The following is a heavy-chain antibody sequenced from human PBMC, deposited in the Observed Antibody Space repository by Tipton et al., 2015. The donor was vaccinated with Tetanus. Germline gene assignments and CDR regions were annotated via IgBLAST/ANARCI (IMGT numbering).Heavy chain of an antibody. V-gene: IGHV4-39*07. CDR3: ARGVTMIVVVNYFDY. D-gene: IGHD3-22*01. Sequence: TLSLTCSVSGASITRSDYYWAWIRQSPGKGLQWIGGLYPSGFTYYNPSLKSRVTISVDTSGNLFSLKLSSVTAADTAVYYCARGVTMIVVVNYFDYWGQGILVTVSS. CDR2: LYPSGFT. J-gene: IGHJ4*02. CDR1: GASITRSDYY.